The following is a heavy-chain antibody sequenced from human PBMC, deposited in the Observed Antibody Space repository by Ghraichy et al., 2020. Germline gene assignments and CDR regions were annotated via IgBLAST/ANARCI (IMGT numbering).Heavy chain of an antibody. CDR2: IYYSGST. J-gene: IGHJ4*02. D-gene: IGHD5-24*01. CDR3: ARHRDGYNRKGPNYYFDY. V-gene: IGHV4-59*08. CDR1: GGSISSYY. Sequence: SETLSLTCTVSGGSISSYYWSWIRQPPGKGLEWIGYIYYSGSTNYNPSLKSRVTISVDTSKNQFSLKLSSVTAADTAVYYCARHRDGYNRKGPNYYFDYWGQGTLVTVSS.